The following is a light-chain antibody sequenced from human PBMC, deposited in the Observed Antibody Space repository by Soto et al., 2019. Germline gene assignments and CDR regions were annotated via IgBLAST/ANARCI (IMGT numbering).Light chain of an antibody. CDR3: QHYNNGPPYT. CDR2: GAS. V-gene: IGKV3-15*01. J-gene: IGKJ2*01. CDR1: QNVGNN. Sequence: EIVMTQSPATLSVSPGERATLSCRASQNVGNNLAWYQQKPGQAPSLLIYGASTRATGIPARYSGSGSGTGFTLTISILQSEDFAVYCCQHYNNGPPYTFGQGTKVEIK.